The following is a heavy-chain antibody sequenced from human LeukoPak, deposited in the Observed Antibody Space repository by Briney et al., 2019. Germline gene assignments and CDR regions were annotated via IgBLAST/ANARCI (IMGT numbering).Heavy chain of an antibody. CDR3: ARDSQSAWTQLWPGATRYGMDV. D-gene: IGHD5-18*01. Sequence: TASETLSLTCTVSGGPISSHSYSWVWVRQPSGKGLEWIGTIYYSGNSYSNPSLKSRVSISVDTSKNQLSLNLYSVTVADTAVYYCARDSQSAWTQLWPGATRYGMDVWGRGTRVAVSS. CDR2: IYYSGNS. J-gene: IGHJ6*02. V-gene: IGHV4-39*02. CDR1: GGPISSHSYS.